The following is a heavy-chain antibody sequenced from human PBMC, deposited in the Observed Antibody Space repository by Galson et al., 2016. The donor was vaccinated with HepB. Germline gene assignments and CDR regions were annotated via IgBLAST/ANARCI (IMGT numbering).Heavy chain of an antibody. CDR2: IFPLDTTA. V-gene: IGHV1-69*06. CDR1: GGSFTSYA. D-gene: IGHD2/OR15-2a*01. J-gene: IGHJ6*02. Sequence: SVKVSCKASGGSFTSYALSWVRQAPGQGLEWMGGIFPLDTTASYAQNFEGRVTITADTSTSTAYMELSSLRSEDTAVYYCARNIVPPETWCYYYGMDVWGQGTTVTVSS. CDR3: ARNIVPPETWCYYYGMDV.